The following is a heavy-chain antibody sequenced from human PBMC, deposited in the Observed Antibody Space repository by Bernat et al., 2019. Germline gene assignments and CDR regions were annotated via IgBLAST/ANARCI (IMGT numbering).Heavy chain of an antibody. CDR3: ARDFYYDSSTDPFDY. D-gene: IGHD3-22*01. J-gene: IGHJ4*02. CDR2: IWYDGSNK. CDR1: GFTFSSYG. Sequence: QVQLVESGGGLVQPGRSLRLSCAASGFTFSSYGMHWVRQAPGKGLEWVAVIWYDGSNKYYADSVKGRFTISRDNSKNTLYLQMNSLRAEDTAVYYCARDFYYDSSTDPFDYWGQGTLVTVSS. V-gene: IGHV3-33*01.